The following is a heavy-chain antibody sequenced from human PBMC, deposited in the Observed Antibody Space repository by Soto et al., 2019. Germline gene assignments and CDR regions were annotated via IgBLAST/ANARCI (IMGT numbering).Heavy chain of an antibody. CDR2: ISYDGSNK. CDR1: GFTFSSYA. D-gene: IGHD2-2*01. V-gene: IGHV3-30-3*01. J-gene: IGHJ6*02. Sequence: PEGSLRLACAASGFTFSSYAMHWVRQAPGKGLEWVAVISYDGSNKYYADSVKGRFTISRDNSKNTLYLQMNSLRAEDTAVYYCARSLTPRSYCSSTSCYSHYYGMDVWGQGTTVTVSS. CDR3: ARSLTPRSYCSSTSCYSHYYGMDV.